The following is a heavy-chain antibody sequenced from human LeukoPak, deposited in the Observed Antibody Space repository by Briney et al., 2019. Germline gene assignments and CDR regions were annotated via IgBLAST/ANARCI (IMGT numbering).Heavy chain of an antibody. CDR3: ARGPLIAAAGTW. CDR2: INQDGTEK. CDR1: QFTFSSYW. D-gene: IGHD6-13*01. J-gene: IGHJ4*02. Sequence: GGSLRLSCAASQFTFSSYWMSWVRQAPGEGLEWVAKINQDGTEKAYVDSVRGRFTISRDNAKNSLFLQVNSLRAEDTAVYYCARGPLIAAAGTWWGQGTLVTVSS. V-gene: IGHV3-7*03.